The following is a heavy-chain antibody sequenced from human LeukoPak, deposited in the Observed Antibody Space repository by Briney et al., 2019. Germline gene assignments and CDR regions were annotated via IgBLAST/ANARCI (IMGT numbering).Heavy chain of an antibody. J-gene: IGHJ3*02. D-gene: IGHD3-22*01. V-gene: IGHV3-21*01. Sequence: GGSLRLSCAASGFIFSNYAMNWVRQAPGKGLEWVSSISSSSGSIYYADSVKGRFTISRDSSKNALYLQMSSLRAEDTAVYYCAKIASSGYYYGLDAFDIWGQGTMVTVSS. CDR2: ISSSSGSI. CDR1: GFIFSNYA. CDR3: AKIASSGYYYGLDAFDI.